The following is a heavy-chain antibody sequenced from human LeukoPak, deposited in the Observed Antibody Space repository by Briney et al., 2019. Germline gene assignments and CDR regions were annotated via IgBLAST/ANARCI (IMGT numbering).Heavy chain of an antibody. Sequence: SETLSLTCAVYGGSFSGYYWSWIRQPPGKGLEWIGEINHSGSTNYNPSLKSRVTISVDTSKNQFSLKLSSVTAADTAVYYCARAPDFLGFYYFDYWGQGTLVTVSS. CDR1: GGSFSGYY. J-gene: IGHJ4*02. D-gene: IGHD1-14*01. CDR3: ARAPDFLGFYYFDY. CDR2: INHSGST. V-gene: IGHV4-34*01.